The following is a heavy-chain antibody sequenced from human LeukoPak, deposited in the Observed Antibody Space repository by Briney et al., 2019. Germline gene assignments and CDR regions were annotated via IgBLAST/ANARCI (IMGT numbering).Heavy chain of an antibody. D-gene: IGHD5-12*01. V-gene: IGHV1-3*01. CDR3: ARDFEVVATGSWFDP. CDR2: INAGNGNT. CDR1: GYTFTSYA. Sequence: ASVKVSCKASGYTFTSYAMHWVRQAPGQRLEWMGWINAGNGNTKYSQKFQGRVTITRGTSASTAYKELSSLRSEDTAVYYCARDFEVVATGSWFDPWGQGTLVTVSS. J-gene: IGHJ5*02.